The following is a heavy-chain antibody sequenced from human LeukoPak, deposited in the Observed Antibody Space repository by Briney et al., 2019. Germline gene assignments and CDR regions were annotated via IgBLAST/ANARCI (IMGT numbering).Heavy chain of an antibody. CDR1: GYTFTSYG. J-gene: IGHJ4*02. CDR3: ARVQLRYFDWSPSEFDY. Sequence: GASVKVSCKASGYTFTSYGISWVRQAPGQGLEWMGWISAYNGNTNHAQKLQGRVTMTTDTSTSTAYMELRSLRSDDTAVYYCARVQLRYFDWSPSEFDYWGQGTLVTVSS. V-gene: IGHV1-18*01. CDR2: ISAYNGNT. D-gene: IGHD3-9*01.